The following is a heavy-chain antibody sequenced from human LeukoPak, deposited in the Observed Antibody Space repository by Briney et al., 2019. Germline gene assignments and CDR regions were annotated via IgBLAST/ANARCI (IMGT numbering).Heavy chain of an antibody. Sequence: GASVKVSCKAAGYTFTSHGFIWLRQAPGQGLEWMGWISAYNGNTNYAQKLQGRVTMTTDTSTSTAYMELRSLRSDDTAVYYCARDRFYDFWSGYGDYWGQGTLVTVSS. CDR3: ARDRFYDFWSGYGDY. V-gene: IGHV1-18*01. D-gene: IGHD3-3*01. J-gene: IGHJ4*02. CDR1: GYTFTSHG. CDR2: ISAYNGNT.